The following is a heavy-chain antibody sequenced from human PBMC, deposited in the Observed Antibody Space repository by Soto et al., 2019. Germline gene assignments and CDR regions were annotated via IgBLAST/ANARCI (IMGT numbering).Heavy chain of an antibody. Sequence: QVQLVQSGAEVKKPGSSVKVSCTASGGTFSSYAISWVRQAPGQGLEWMGGIIPIFGTTNYAQKFQGRVTITADKSTSTAYMELSSLRSEDTAVYYCAFYYDSSGYYYEIFDYWGQGTLVTVSS. CDR1: GGTFSSYA. D-gene: IGHD3-22*01. J-gene: IGHJ4*02. CDR3: AFYYDSSGYYYEIFDY. CDR2: IIPIFGTT. V-gene: IGHV1-69*06.